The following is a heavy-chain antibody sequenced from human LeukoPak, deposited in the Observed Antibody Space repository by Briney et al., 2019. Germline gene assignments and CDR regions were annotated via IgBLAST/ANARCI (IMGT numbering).Heavy chain of an antibody. CDR2: INLSGGST. D-gene: IGHD6-6*01. V-gene: IGHV1-46*01. Sequence: ASVKVSCKASGYTFTSYYMHWVRQAPAQGLEWVGIINLSGGSTSYAQKFQGRVTMTRDTSTSTVYMELNSLRSEDTDVYYCAAPSSIAARLTNYWGEGTLVSVSP. CDR1: GYTFTSYY. J-gene: IGHJ4*02. CDR3: AAPSSIAARLTNY.